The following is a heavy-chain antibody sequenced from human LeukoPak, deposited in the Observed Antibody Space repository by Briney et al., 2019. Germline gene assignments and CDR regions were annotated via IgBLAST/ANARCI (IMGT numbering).Heavy chain of an antibody. V-gene: IGHV3-21*01. Sequence: GGSLRLSCAASGFTFSSYSMNWVRQAQGKGLEWVSSISSSSYIYYADSVKGRFTISRDNAKNSLYLQMNSLRAEDTAVYYCARGGVAVAATGYWGQGTLVTVSS. CDR1: GFTFSSYS. D-gene: IGHD6-19*01. J-gene: IGHJ4*02. CDR3: ARGGVAVAATGY. CDR2: ISSSSYI.